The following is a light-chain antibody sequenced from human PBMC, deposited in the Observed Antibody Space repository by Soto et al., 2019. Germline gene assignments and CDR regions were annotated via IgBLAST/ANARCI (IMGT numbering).Light chain of an antibody. J-gene: IGKJ5*01. CDR3: QQRLHWPIT. V-gene: IGKV3-11*01. CDR1: QTVGRF. CDR2: DAS. Sequence: DIVLTQSPATLSLSPGDRVTLSCRASQTVGRFLSWYQHSPGQRPRLLVYDASNRATGVPARFSGSGSETDFTHTISSLEPEDFAVYYCQQRLHWPITFGQGTRLEI.